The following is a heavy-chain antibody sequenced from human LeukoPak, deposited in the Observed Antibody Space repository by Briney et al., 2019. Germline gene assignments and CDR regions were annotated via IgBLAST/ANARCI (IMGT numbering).Heavy chain of an antibody. CDR3: ARASDPWLQLT. V-gene: IGHV3-7*05. CDR1: GFTFSNYW. D-gene: IGHD5-24*01. Sequence: GGSLRLSCAASGFTFSNYWMIWVRQAPGKGLEWVGNIKQDGSEKRYADSVRGRFSISRDNAQTSLYLQMSSLRAEDTAVYYCARASDPWLQLTWGQGTLVTVSS. J-gene: IGHJ5*02. CDR2: IKQDGSEK.